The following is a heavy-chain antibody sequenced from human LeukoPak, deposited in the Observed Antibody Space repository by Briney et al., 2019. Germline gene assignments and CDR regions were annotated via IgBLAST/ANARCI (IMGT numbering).Heavy chain of an antibody. Sequence: RASETLSLTCAVSGGSISSGGHSWSWIRQPPGKGLEWIGYIYHSGSTYYNPSLKSRVTISVDRSKNQFSLKLSSVTAADTAVYYCARGDYGEPFDLWGQGTLVTVSS. CDR1: GGSISSGGHS. CDR2: IYHSGST. D-gene: IGHD4-17*01. V-gene: IGHV4-30-2*01. J-gene: IGHJ5*02. CDR3: ARGDYGEPFDL.